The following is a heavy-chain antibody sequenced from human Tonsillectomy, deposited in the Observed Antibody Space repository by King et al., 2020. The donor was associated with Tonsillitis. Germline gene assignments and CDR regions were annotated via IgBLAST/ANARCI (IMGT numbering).Heavy chain of an antibody. D-gene: IGHD6-19*01. CDR2: INPNSGGT. Sequence: QLVQSGAEMKKPGASVKVSCKASGYTFTGYYMHWVRQAPGQGLEWMGWINPNSGGTNYAQKFQGRVTMTRDTSISTAYMGLSRQRSDDTAVYYCARDIAVAGPPPWNYYYGMDVWGQGTTVTVSS. CDR3: ARDIAVAGPPPWNYYYGMDV. CDR1: GYTFTGYY. V-gene: IGHV1-2*02. J-gene: IGHJ6*02.